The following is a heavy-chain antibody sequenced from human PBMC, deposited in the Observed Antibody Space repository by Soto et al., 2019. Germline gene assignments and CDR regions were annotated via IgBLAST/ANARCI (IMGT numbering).Heavy chain of an antibody. D-gene: IGHD6-13*01. CDR3: AKGILVKPPGTRTFDI. V-gene: IGHV3-23*01. J-gene: IGHJ3*02. CDR1: GFTFINYA. CDR2: IGGGDGST. Sequence: EVQLLESGGGLVQPGGSLRLSCAASGFTFINYAMSWVRQARGKGLEWVSTIGGGDGSTYYADSVKGRFTISRDNSNSALYLQMNSLRVGDTAIYYCAKGILVKPPGTRTFDIWGQGTMVIVSS.